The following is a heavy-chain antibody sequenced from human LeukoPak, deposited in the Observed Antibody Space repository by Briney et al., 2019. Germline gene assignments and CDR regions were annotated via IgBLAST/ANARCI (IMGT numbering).Heavy chain of an antibody. V-gene: IGHV4-39*01. D-gene: IGHD3-22*01. CDR1: GGSISSSSYY. J-gene: IGHJ4*02. CDR2: IYYGGST. Sequence: SETLSLTCTVSGGSISSSSYYWGWIRLPPGKGLEWIGSIYYGGSTYHNPSLKSRVTISVDTSKNQFSLKLSSVTAADTAVYYCARRLGEYYYDSSGYVWGQGTLVTVSS. CDR3: ARRLGEYYYDSSGYV.